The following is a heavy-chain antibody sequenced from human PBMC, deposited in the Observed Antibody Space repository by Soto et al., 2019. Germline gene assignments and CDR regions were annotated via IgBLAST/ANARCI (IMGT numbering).Heavy chain of an antibody. CDR2: IYYSGST. V-gene: IGHV4-30-4*01. CDR1: GGSISSGDYY. J-gene: IGHJ4*02. Sequence: QVQLQESGPGLVKPSQTLSLTCTVSGGSISSGDYYWSWIRQPPGKGLEWIGYIYYSGSTYYNPSLKSRVTISVDTSTSQFSLKMSSVTAAGTAVYYCASKSYGYTFYDYWGQGTLFTVSS. D-gene: IGHD5-18*01. CDR3: ASKSYGYTFYDY.